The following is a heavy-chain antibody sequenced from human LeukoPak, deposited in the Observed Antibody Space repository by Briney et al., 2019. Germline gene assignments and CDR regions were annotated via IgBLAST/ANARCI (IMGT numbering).Heavy chain of an antibody. CDR2: IRSKAYGGTT. CDR3: TRDPPGIVGAY. CDR1: GFTFGDYA. D-gene: IGHD1-26*01. Sequence: PGRSLRLSCTASGFTFGDYAMSWFRQAPGKGLEWVGFIRSKAYGGTTEYAASVKGRFTISRDDSKSMAYLQRNSLKTEDTAVYYCTRDPPGIVGAYWGQGTLVTVSS. J-gene: IGHJ4*02. V-gene: IGHV3-49*03.